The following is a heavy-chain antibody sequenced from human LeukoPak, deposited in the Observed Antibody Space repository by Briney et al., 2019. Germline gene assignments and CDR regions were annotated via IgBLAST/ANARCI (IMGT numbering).Heavy chain of an antibody. CDR2: IYPGDSDT. V-gene: IGHV5-51*01. CDR3: ARSYCGGDCYSHDAFDI. CDR1: GYSFTSYW. Sequence: GESLKISCKGSGYSFTSYWIGWVRQMPGKGLEWMGIIYPGDSDTRYSPSFQGQVTISADKSISTAYLQWSSLKASDTAMYYCARSYCGGDCYSHDAFDIWGQGTMVNVSS. J-gene: IGHJ3*02. D-gene: IGHD2-21*02.